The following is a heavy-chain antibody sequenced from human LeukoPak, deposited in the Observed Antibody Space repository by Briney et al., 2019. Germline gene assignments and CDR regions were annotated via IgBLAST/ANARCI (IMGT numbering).Heavy chain of an antibody. CDR3: ARAGYYDSRGYADF. CDR2: ISGYGGNT. J-gene: IGHJ4*02. CDR1: GYTFTIYG. Sequence: ASVKVSCKASGYTFTIYGISWVRQAPGQGLEWMGWISGYGGNTNYAQKFQGRVTMTTDTSTSTAYMELRSLRSDDTAVYYCARAGYYDSRGYADFWGQGTQVTVSS. D-gene: IGHD3-22*01. V-gene: IGHV1-18*01.